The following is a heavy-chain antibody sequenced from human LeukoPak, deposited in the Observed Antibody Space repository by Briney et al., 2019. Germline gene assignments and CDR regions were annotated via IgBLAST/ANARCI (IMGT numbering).Heavy chain of an antibody. CDR1: GGTFSSYA. D-gene: IGHD3-10*01. Sequence: SVKVSCKASGGTFSSYAISWVRQAPGQGLEWMGGIIPIFGTANYAQKFQGRVTITADESTSTAYMELSSLRSEDTAVYYCARGRMVRGVIIADYWGQGTLVTVSS. J-gene: IGHJ4*02. V-gene: IGHV1-69*13. CDR2: IIPIFGTA. CDR3: ARGRMVRGVIIADY.